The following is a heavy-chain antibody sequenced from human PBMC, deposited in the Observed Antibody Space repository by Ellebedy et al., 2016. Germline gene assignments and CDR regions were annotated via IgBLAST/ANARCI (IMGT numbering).Heavy chain of an antibody. J-gene: IGHJ4*02. CDR3: ARGYCSSTSCSPPGY. CDR1: GFTFSSYA. D-gene: IGHD2-2*01. Sequence: GESLKISXAASGFTFSSYAMHWVRQAPGKGLEWVAVISYDGSNKYYADSVKGRFTISRDNSKNTLYLQMNSLRAEDTAVYYCARGYCSSTSCSPPGYWGQGTLVTVSS. CDR2: ISYDGSNK. V-gene: IGHV3-30-3*01.